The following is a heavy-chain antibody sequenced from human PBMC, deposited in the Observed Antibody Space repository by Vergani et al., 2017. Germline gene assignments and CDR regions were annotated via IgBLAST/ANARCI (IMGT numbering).Heavy chain of an antibody. CDR2: INPSGGST. CDR3: ARARRGVIQFDY. Sequence: QVQLVQSGAEVKKPGASVKVSCKASGYTFTSYYMHWVRQAPGQGLEWMGIINPSGGSTSYAQKFQGRVTMTRDTSTSTVYMELSSLRYKDTAVYYCARARRGVIQFDYWGQGTLVTVSS. V-gene: IGHV1-46*01. CDR1: GYTFTSYY. D-gene: IGHD3-10*01. J-gene: IGHJ4*02.